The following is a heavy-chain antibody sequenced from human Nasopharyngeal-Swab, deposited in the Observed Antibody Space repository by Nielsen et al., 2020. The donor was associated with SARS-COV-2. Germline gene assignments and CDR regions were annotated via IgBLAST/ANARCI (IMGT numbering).Heavy chain of an antibody. D-gene: IGHD4/OR15-4a*01. CDR1: GFTFSSYS. CDR3: ARSRTDYGGTWYDAFDI. V-gene: IGHV3-21*06. J-gene: IGHJ3*02. CDR2: VSSSGSYI. Sequence: GGSLRLSCAASGFTFSSYSMNWVRQAPGKGLEWVSSVSSSGSYISYADSLKGRFTTSRDNVKNTLYLQMNSLRAEDTAVYYCARSRTDYGGTWYDAFDIWGQGTLVTVSS.